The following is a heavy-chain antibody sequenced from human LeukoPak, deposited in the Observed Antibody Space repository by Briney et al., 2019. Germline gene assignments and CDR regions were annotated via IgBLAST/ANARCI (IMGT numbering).Heavy chain of an antibody. Sequence: SETLSLTCTVSGGSISSNYWSWIRQPPGKGLEWIGYIYYSGYTDYNPSLKGRVTISLDKSKDQVSLKLSSVTAADTAMYYCARAVAGSNWFDPWGQGILVTVSS. D-gene: IGHD6-19*01. CDR1: GGSISSNY. CDR3: ARAVAGSNWFDP. J-gene: IGHJ5*02. CDR2: IYYSGYT. V-gene: IGHV4-59*01.